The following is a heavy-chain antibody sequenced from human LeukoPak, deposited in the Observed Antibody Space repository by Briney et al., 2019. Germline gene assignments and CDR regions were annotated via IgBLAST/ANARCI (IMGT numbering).Heavy chain of an antibody. V-gene: IGHV3-30*04. Sequence: GRSLRLSCAASGFTFSSYAMHWVRQAPGKGLEWVAVISYDGSNKYYADSVKGRFTISRDNSKNTLYLQMNSLRAEDTAVYYCARDRAIFHYYYGMDVWSQGTTVTVSS. CDR1: GFTFSSYA. D-gene: IGHD3-9*01. J-gene: IGHJ6*02. CDR2: ISYDGSNK. CDR3: ARDRAIFHYYYGMDV.